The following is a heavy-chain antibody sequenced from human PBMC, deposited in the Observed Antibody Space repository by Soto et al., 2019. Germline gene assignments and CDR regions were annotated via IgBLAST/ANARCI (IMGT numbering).Heavy chain of an antibody. Sequence: GASVKVSCKASGGTFSSYAISWVRQAPGQGLEWKGGIIPIFGTANYAQKFQGRVTITADESTSTAYMELSSLRSEDTAVYYCARVSIAVAGTNYYYYGMDVWGQGTTVTVSS. CDR3: ARVSIAVAGTNYYYYGMDV. CDR2: IIPIFGTA. J-gene: IGHJ6*02. CDR1: GGTFSSYA. V-gene: IGHV1-69*13. D-gene: IGHD6-19*01.